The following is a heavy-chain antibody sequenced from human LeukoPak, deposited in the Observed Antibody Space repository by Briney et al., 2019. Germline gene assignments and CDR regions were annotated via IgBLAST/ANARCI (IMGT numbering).Heavy chain of an antibody. V-gene: IGHV1-46*01. CDR2: ITPSGDST. Sequence: GASVKLSCNAFGYTFTGYWIHWVRHPPAQGPEWMGVITPSGDSTIYARKFKGRVTLTRDMSTSTDYLELSRLRSEDTAVYYCARDNSVRDEAWWFNPWGQGTLVTVSS. CDR3: ARDNSVRDEAWWFNP. CDR1: GYTFTGYW. J-gene: IGHJ5*02. D-gene: IGHD5-24*01.